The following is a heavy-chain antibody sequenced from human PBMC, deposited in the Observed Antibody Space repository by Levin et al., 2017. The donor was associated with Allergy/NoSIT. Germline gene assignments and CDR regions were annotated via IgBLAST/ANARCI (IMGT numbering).Heavy chain of an antibody. CDR1: GDFISNSY. D-gene: IGHD3-22*01. Sequence: QTLSLTCTVSGDFISNSYWSWIRQPPGKGLEWIGYIYYSGSTNYNPSLKSRVTISVDPSKNQFSLKVISVTAADTAMYYCARQGSSGYHYVDSWGQGTLVTVSS. J-gene: IGHJ4*02. CDR2: IYYSGST. V-gene: IGHV4-59*08. CDR3: ARQGSSGYHYVDS.